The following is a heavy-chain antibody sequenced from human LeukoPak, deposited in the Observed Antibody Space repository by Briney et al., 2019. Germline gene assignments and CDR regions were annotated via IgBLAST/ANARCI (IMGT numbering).Heavy chain of an antibody. D-gene: IGHD4-17*01. V-gene: IGHV1-46*03. J-gene: IGHJ1*01. CDR3: ARDLRPVYYGDYEYFQH. Sequence: ASVKVSCKASGYTFTSYYMPWVRQAPGQALEWMGIINPSGGSTSYAQKFPGRVTMTRDTSTSTVYLELSSLRSEDTGVYYCARDLRPVYYGDYEYFQHWGQATLVTVSS. CDR2: INPSGGST. CDR1: GYTFTSYY.